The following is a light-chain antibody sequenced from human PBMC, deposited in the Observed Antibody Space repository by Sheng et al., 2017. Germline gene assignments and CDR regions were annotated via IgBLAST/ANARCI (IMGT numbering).Light chain of an antibody. CDR1: QSVSSY. CDR3: QQRAHWPPLT. CDR2: DAS. V-gene: IGKV3-11*01. J-gene: IGKJ4*01. Sequence: VLTQSPATLSLSPGERATLSCRASQSVSSYLAWYQQRPGQAPRLLIYDASNRATGIPARFSGSGFGTDFTLTISSLEPDDFAVYYCQQRAHWPPLTFGGGTK.